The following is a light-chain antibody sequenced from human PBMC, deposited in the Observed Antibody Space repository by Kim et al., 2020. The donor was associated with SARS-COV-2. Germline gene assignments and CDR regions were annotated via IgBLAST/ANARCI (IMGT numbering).Light chain of an antibody. J-gene: IGLJ3*02. CDR3: QAWDSSTVV. CDR2: QDN. CDR1: KLGDEY. Sequence: SYELTQPPSVSVSPGQTASITCSGDKLGDEYACWYQQKPGQSPVLVIYQDNKRPSGIPELFSGSNSGNTATLTISGTQAMDEADYYCQAWDSSTVVFGGGTKLTVL. V-gene: IGLV3-1*01.